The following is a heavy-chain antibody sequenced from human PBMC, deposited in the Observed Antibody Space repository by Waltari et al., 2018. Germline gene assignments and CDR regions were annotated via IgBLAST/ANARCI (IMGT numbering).Heavy chain of an antibody. Sequence: QVQLVESGGGVVQPGRSLRLSCAASGFTFSSYGMPWVRQAPGKGLEWVAVISYDGSNKYYADSVKGRFTISRDNSKNTLYLQMNSLRAEDTAVYYCAKDALRLDYWGQGTLVTVSS. CDR2: ISYDGSNK. J-gene: IGHJ4*02. CDR1: GFTFSSYG. V-gene: IGHV3-30*18. CDR3: AKDALRLDY.